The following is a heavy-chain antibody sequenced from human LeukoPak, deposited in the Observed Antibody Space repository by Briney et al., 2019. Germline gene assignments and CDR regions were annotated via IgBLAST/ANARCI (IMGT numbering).Heavy chain of an antibody. CDR3: ARGGYDFWSGYYGSPGRLWAQKYYFDY. CDR2: IYYSGST. V-gene: IGHV4-31*03. CDR1: GGSISSGGYY. D-gene: IGHD3-3*01. J-gene: IGHJ4*02. Sequence: SETLSLTCTVSGGSISSGGYYWSWIRQHPGKGLEWIGYIYYSGSTYYNPSLKSRVTISVDTSKNQFSLKLSSVTAADTAVYYCARGGYDFWSGYYGSPGRLWAQKYYFDYWGQGTLVTVSS.